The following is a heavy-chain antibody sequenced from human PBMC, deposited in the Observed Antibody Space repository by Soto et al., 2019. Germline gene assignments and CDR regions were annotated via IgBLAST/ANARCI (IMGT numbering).Heavy chain of an antibody. D-gene: IGHD6-13*01. J-gene: IGHJ4*02. CDR1: EGTFNSYA. CDR2: IIPYYNTL. V-gene: IGHV1-69*01. CDR3: AGGASRWYPYFFDS. Sequence: QAQVVQSGAEVRKPGSSVKLSCKASEGTFNSYAIAWVRQAPGQGLEWMGGIIPYYNTLNYAQKFQDRVTITADGPTNTVYLEVSSLRSDDTAVYFCAGGASRWYPYFFDSWAQGTLVTVSS.